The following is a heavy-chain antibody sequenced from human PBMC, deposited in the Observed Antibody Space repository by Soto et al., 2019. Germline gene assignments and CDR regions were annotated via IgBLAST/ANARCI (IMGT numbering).Heavy chain of an antibody. CDR1: GFTFTSYG. CDR3: ARAGYCSGGNCYCSPFDY. V-gene: IGHV1-18*01. CDR2: ISAYNGNT. Sequence: ASVKVSCKASGFTFTSYGFSWVRLAPGQGLEWMGWISAYNGNTNYAQKVQDRVTMTTDTSTSTAYMELRSLRSDDTAVYYCARAGYCSGGNCYCSPFDYWGQGTLVTVSS. J-gene: IGHJ4*02. D-gene: IGHD2-15*01.